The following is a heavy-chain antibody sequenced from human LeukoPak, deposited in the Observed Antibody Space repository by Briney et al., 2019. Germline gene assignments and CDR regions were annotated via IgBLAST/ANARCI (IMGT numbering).Heavy chain of an antibody. V-gene: IGHV1-2*02. CDR1: GYTFTGYH. Sequence: APVKVSCKASGYTFTGYHMHWVRQAPGQGLEWMGWINPNSGGTNYAQRFQGRVTMTRDTSISTAYMELSRLRSDDTAVYYCARVGGFLYSSSRAFDIWGQGTMVTVSS. J-gene: IGHJ3*02. CDR3: ARVGGFLYSSSRAFDI. D-gene: IGHD6-6*01. CDR2: INPNSGGT.